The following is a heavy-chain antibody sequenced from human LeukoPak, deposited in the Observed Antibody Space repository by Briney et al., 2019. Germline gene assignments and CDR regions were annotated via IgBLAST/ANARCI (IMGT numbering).Heavy chain of an antibody. Sequence: ASVKVSCKASGYSFTSYAITWVRQAPGQGLEWMGWINPNSGGTNYAQKFQGRVTMTRDTSISTAYMELSRLRSDDTAVYYCARDGAYSGYDQYFDYWGQGTLVTVSS. CDR2: INPNSGGT. J-gene: IGHJ4*02. CDR1: GYSFTSYA. V-gene: IGHV1-2*02. D-gene: IGHD5-12*01. CDR3: ARDGAYSGYDQYFDY.